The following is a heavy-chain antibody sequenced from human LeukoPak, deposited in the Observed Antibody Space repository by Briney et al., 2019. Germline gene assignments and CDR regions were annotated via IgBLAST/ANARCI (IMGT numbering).Heavy chain of an antibody. V-gene: IGHV1-18*01. CDR1: GYTFNTYG. D-gene: IGHD2-15*01. CDR3: LRDALRPRLTPDY. Sequence: GAPVKVSCRASGYTFNTYGISWVRQAPGQGLEWMGWISTYNGDTNYVQNLQGRVTMTTDTSTSTAYMELMSLRSDDTAVYYCLRDALRPRLTPDYWGQGTLVTVSS. J-gene: IGHJ4*02. CDR2: ISTYNGDT.